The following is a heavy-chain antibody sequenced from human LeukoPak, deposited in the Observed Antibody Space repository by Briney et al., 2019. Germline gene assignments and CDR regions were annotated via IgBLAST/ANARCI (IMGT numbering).Heavy chain of an antibody. CDR1: GVSITDYY. D-gene: IGHD3-3*01. Sequence: RSETLSLTCTVSGVSITDYYWNWIRQPPGKERNGIGYIHTSGSSNYRPSLKSRVTISVDPSKNQFSLRLSSVTASDTAVYYCARLGYREQDAFWSGGSTTLRKIWFDPWGQGTLVTVSS. CDR3: ARLGYREQDAFWSGGSTTLRKIWFDP. CDR2: IHTSGSS. J-gene: IGHJ5*02. V-gene: IGHV4-4*09.